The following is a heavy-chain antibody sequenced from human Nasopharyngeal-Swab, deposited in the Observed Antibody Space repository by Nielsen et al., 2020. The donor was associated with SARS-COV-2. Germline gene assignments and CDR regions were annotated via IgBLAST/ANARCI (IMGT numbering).Heavy chain of an antibody. J-gene: IGHJ5*02. CDR2: IYYSWAT. V-gene: IGHV4-39*01. Sequence: SETLSLTCTVSGGSVLSSTYYWGWIRHPPVTGLEWIGRIYYSWATYYNSPLKNRLTMSVDMSKNQFSLKLYSVTAADTAVYYCARSVSDYTNNDRFDYFDPWGEGSLVTVSS. CDR3: ARSVSDYTNNDRFDYFDP. D-gene: IGHD4-11*01. CDR1: GGSVLSSTYY.